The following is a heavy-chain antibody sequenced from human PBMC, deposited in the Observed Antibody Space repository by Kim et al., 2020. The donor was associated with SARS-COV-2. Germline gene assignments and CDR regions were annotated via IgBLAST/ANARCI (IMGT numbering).Heavy chain of an antibody. J-gene: IGHJ6*02. Sequence: GESLKISCKGSGYSFTSYWISWVRQMPGKGLEWMGRIDPSDSYTNYSPSFQGHVTISADKSISTAYLQWSSLKASDTAMYYCATTTYCSSNSCYLVGYYYYYGMDGWGQGTTVTVSS. CDR2: IDPSDSYT. CDR1: GYSFTSYW. D-gene: IGHD2-2*01. CDR3: ATTTYCSSNSCYLVGYYYYYGMDG. V-gene: IGHV5-10-1*01.